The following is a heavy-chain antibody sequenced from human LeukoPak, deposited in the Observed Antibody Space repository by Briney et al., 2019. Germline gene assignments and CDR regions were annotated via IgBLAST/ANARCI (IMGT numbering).Heavy chain of an antibody. CDR1: GYSFTSYW. CDR3: ARQEYCSGGSCYTWFDP. CDR2: IYPGDSDT. D-gene: IGHD2-15*01. J-gene: IGHJ5*02. V-gene: IGHV5-51*01. Sequence: GESLKISCKASGYSFTSYWIGWVRQMPGKGLEWMGIIYPGDSDTKYSPSFQGQVTISADKSISTAYLQWSSLKASDTAMYYCARQEYCSGGSCYTWFDPWGQGTLVTVSS.